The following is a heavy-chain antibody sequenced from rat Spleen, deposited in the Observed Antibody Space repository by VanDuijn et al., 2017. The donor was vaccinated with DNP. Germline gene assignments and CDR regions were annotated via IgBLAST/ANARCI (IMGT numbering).Heavy chain of an antibody. CDR2: IIYDGSRT. J-gene: IGHJ2*01. CDR1: GVTFSDFN. D-gene: IGHD4-1*01. Sequence: EVQLVESGGGLVQPGRSLKLSCAAAGVTFSDFNMAWVRQAPKKGLEWVATIIYDGSRTYYRDSVKGRFTISRDNAKSTLYLQMDSLRSEDTATYYCASLILRDSGYYFDYWGQGVMVTVSS. V-gene: IGHV5S10*01. CDR3: ASLILRDSGYYFDY.